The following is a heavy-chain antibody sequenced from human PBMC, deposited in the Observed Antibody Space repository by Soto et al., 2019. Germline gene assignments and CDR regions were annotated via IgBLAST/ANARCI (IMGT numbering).Heavy chain of an antibody. V-gene: IGHV3-49*04. Sequence: GGSLRLSCTASGFTFGDYAMSWVRQAPGKGLEWVGFIRSKAYGGTTEYAASVKGRFTISRDDSKSIAYLQMNSLKTEDTAVYYCTRRVFYYDSSGYSAPEAWGQGTLVTVSS. D-gene: IGHD3-22*01. J-gene: IGHJ5*02. CDR2: IRSKAYGGTT. CDR1: GFTFGDYA. CDR3: TRRVFYYDSSGYSAPEA.